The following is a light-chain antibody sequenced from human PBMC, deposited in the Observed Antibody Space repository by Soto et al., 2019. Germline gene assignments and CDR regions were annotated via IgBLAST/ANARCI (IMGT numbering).Light chain of an antibody. CDR3: QQYKVYPYT. Sequence: DIQMTQSPSTLSASIGDRVTLTCRASQSITAHLAWYQQKPGRPPKLLIYDVSSLESGVPSRFSGSESGTEFTLTISSLRPDDFATFYCQQYKVYPYTFGQGTRLDI. CDR1: QSITAH. J-gene: IGKJ2*01. CDR2: DVS. V-gene: IGKV1-5*01.